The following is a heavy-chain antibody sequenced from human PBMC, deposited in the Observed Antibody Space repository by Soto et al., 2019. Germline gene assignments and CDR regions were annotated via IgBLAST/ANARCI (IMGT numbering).Heavy chain of an antibody. CDR2: IYHSVST. V-gene: IGHV4-38-2*02. J-gene: IGHJ4*02. CDR1: GYSINSDDC. CDR3: ARKAYYPSGRINLCDS. D-gene: IGHD3-10*01. Sequence: SETLPLTCTVAGYSINSDDCWRWIRQPPGKGLERIASIYHSVSTFYNPSLRSRVTISIDTSKNQFSLRLTAVTAADTAMYYCARKAYYPSGRINLCDSWGQGTLVTVSS.